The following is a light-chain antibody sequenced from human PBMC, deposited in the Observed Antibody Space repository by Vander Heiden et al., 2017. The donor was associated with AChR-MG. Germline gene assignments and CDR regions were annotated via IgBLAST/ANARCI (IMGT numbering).Light chain of an antibody. J-gene: IGLJ1*01. Sequence: SALIQPASVSGSPGQSVTISCTGTTNDFDDYNSVSWYQHHPGTAPKVIIYDVSGRPSGVSDRFSGSKSGTTASLTISGLLAADEADYYCASYTDNNNFYVCGTGTTVSVL. V-gene: IGLV2-14*03. CDR1: TNDFDDYNS. CDR3: ASYTDNNNFYV. CDR2: DVS.